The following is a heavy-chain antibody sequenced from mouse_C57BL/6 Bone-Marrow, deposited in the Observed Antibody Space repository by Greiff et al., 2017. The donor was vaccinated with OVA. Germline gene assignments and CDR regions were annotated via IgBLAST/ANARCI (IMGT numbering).Heavy chain of an antibody. V-gene: IGHV2-9*01. CDR2: IWGGGSK. CDR3: ATNYGSRGMDY. D-gene: IGHD1-1*01. J-gene: IGHJ4*01. Sequence: VQLVESGPGLVAPSQSLSITCTVSGFSLTSYGVDWVRQPPGKGLEWLGVIWGGGSKNYNSDIMSRLSISKDNSKSQVFLKMNSLQTDDTAMYYCATNYGSRGMDYWGQGTSVTVSS. CDR1: GFSLTSYG.